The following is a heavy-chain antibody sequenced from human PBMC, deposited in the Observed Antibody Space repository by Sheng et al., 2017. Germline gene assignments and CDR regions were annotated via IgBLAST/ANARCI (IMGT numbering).Heavy chain of an antibody. D-gene: IGHD3-10*01. CDR3: ARDHEGRPFDD. CDR1: GFTFSRYE. V-gene: IGHV3-48*03. Sequence: EVQLVESGGDLVQPGGSLRLSCEVSGFTFSRYEMSWVRQAPGKGLEWVSYISSARLTTYYADSVKGRFTISRDSSKNTLYLQMNSLRAEDTAVYYCARDHEGRPFDDWGQGTLVTVSS. J-gene: IGHJ4*02. CDR2: ISSARLTT.